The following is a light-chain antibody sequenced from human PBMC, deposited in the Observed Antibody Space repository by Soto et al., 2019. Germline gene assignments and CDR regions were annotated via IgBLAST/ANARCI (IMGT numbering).Light chain of an antibody. J-gene: IGLJ3*02. CDR2: ELI. CDR3: SSFTSSSTWV. V-gene: IGLV2-18*02. CDR1: SSDIGRHNH. Sequence: QSALTQPPSVSGSPGQSVTISCTGTSSDIGRHNHVSWYQQPPGTAPKLMTYELINRPSGVPGRFSGSKSGNTASLTISGLQAEDEADYYCSSFTSSSTWVFGGGTKLTVL.